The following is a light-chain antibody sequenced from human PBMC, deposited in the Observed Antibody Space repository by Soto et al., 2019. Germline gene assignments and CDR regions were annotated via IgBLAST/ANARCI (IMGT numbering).Light chain of an antibody. CDR1: SSDVGGYNY. CDR2: EVS. V-gene: IGLV2-14*01. CDR3: SSYTRSSTLV. Sequence: QSALTQPASVSGSPGQSITISCTGTSSDVGGYNYVSWYQQHPGKAPKLMIYEVSNRPSGVSNRFSGSKSGNTASLTISGRQAEDEADYYCSSYTRSSTLVFGTGTKLTVL. J-gene: IGLJ1*01.